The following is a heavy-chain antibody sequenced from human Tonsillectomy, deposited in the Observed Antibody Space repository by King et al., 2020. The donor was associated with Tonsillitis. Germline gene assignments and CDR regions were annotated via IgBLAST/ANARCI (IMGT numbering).Heavy chain of an antibody. J-gene: IGHJ2*01. CDR2: ISVSGGGT. CDR1: GFTFSSSA. D-gene: IGHD5-18*01. V-gene: IGHV3-23*04. Sequence: VQLVESGGGLVQPGGSLRLSCAASGFTFSSSAMSWVRQAPGKGLEWGSAISVSGGGTYYADSVKGRFTISRDNSKNTLYLQMNSLRAEDTAVYYCAKARGYSYGYGNWYFDLWGRGTLVTVSS. CDR3: AKARGYSYGYGNWYFDL.